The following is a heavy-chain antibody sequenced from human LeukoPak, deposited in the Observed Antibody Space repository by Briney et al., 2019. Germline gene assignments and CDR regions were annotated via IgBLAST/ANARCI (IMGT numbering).Heavy chain of an antibody. V-gene: IGHV3-21*04. D-gene: IGHD4-17*01. CDR2: ISSSSSYI. CDR1: GFTFSSYS. CDR3: ARSMSTVTTRFFDL. J-gene: IGHJ2*01. Sequence: GGSLRLSCAASGFTFSSYSMNWVRQAPGKGLEWVSSISSSSSYIYYADSVKGRFTIYRDNAKNSLYLQMNSLRAEDTAFYYCARSMSTVTTRFFDLWGRGTLVTVSS.